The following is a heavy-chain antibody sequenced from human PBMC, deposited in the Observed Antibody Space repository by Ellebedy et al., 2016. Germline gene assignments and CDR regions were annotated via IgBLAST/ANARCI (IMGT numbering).Heavy chain of an antibody. J-gene: IGHJ4*02. CDR1: GGSISSYY. D-gene: IGHD3-10*01. CDR2: IYYSGST. CDR3: AREEYYGSGRPQGIDY. V-gene: IGHV4-59*01. Sequence: SETLSLTCTVSGGSISSYYWSWIRQPPGKGLEWIGYIYYSGSTNYNPSLKSRVTISVDTSKNQFSLKLSSVTAADTAVYYCAREEYYGSGRPQGIDYWGQGTLVTVSS.